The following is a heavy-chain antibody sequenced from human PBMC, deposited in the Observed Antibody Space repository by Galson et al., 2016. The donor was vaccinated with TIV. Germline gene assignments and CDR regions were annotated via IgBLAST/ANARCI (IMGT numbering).Heavy chain of an antibody. CDR3: ARGGPGCSSTSCYGALDP. CDR2: IIPIFGSA. D-gene: IGHD2-2*01. CDR1: GGAFSSDA. J-gene: IGHJ5*02. V-gene: IGHV1-69*13. Sequence: PVKVSCKASGGAFSSDAISWVRQAPGQGLEWMGGIIPIFGSANYAQKFQGRVTITADESTTTAYMELSSLRVEDTAVYYCARGGPGCSSTSCYGALDPWGQGTLVTVSS.